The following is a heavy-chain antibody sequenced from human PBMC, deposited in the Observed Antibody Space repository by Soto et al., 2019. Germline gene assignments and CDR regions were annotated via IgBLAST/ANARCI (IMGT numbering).Heavy chain of an antibody. CDR2: INHSGST. D-gene: IGHD3-3*01. CDR3: ARVHANYDLWSGYQLWGYFDH. V-gene: IGHV4-34*01. J-gene: IGHJ4*02. CDR1: GGSFSGYY. Sequence: PSETLSLTCAVYGGSFSGYYWSWIRQPPGKGLEWIGEINHSGSTNYNPSLKSRVTISVDTSKNQFSLKLISVTAADTAVYYCARVHANYDLWSGYQLWGYFDHWGQGTLVTVSS.